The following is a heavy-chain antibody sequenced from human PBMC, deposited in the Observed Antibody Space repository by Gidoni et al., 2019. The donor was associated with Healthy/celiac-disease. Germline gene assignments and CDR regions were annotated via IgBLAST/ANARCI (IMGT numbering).Heavy chain of an antibody. CDR1: GFTFDDYA. CDR3: AKDLRETVAGLFDY. CDR2: ISWNSGSI. D-gene: IGHD6-19*01. V-gene: IGHV3-9*01. Sequence: EVQLVESGGGLVQPGRSLRLSCAASGFTFDDYAMHWVRQAPGKGLEWVSGISWNSGSIGYADSVKGRFTISRDNAKNSLYLQMNSLRAEDTALYYCAKDLRETVAGLFDYWGQGTLVTVSS. J-gene: IGHJ4*02.